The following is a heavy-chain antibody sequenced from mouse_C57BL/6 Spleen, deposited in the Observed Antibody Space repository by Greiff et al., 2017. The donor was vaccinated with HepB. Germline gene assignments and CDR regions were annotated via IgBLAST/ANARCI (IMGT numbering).Heavy chain of an antibody. CDR2: IDPEDGET. D-gene: IGHD1-1*01. CDR1: GFNIKDYY. CDR3: ARGTTVVAPYFDY. Sequence: VQLKESGAELVKPGASVKLSCTASGFNIKDYYMHWVKQRTEQGLEWIGRIDPEDGETKYAPKFQGKATITADTSSNTAYLQLSSLTSEDTAVYYCARGTTVVAPYFDYWGQGTTLTVSS. J-gene: IGHJ2*01. V-gene: IGHV14-2*01.